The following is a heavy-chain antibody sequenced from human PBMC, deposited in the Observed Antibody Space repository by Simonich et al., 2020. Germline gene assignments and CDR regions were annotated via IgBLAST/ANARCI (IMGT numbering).Heavy chain of an antibody. V-gene: IGHV3-21*01. CDR1: GFTFSSYS. CDR3: ARWIAVAGTGAYGMDV. Sequence: EGQLVESGGGLVKPGGSLRLSCAASGFTFSSYSMNWVRQAPGKGLAWVSSISSSSSYIYYADSVKGRFTISRDNAKNSLYLQMNSLRAEDTAVYYCARWIAVAGTGAYGMDVWGQGTTVTVSS. D-gene: IGHD6-19*01. J-gene: IGHJ6*02. CDR2: ISSSSSYI.